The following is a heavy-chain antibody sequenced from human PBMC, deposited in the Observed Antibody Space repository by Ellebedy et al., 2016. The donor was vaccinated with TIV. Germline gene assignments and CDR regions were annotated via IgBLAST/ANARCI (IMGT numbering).Heavy chain of an antibody. CDR1: GFTFSSYW. J-gene: IGHJ4*02. D-gene: IGHD1-26*01. V-gene: IGHV3-74*01. Sequence: PGGSLRLSCAASGFTFSSYWMHWVRQAPGKGLVWVSRINTDGRTIDYADSVKGRFTISRDNAKNTLYLQMNSLRVEDKDVYFCARAGSYRFDYWGQGNLVTVSS. CDR2: INTDGRTI. CDR3: ARAGSYRFDY.